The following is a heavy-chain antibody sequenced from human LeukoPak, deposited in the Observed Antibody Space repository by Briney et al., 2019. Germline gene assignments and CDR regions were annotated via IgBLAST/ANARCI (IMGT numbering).Heavy chain of an antibody. CDR2: IYYSGSA. V-gene: IGHV4-39*01. CDR1: GGSISSSTYY. D-gene: IGHD6-13*01. Sequence: SETLSLTCTVSGGSISSSTYYWGWIRQPPGKGLDWIGNIYYSGSAYYNPSLKSRLTISVDTSKNQFSLKLTSVTAADTAVYYCARLAAHYYYGMDVSSQGTTVTVSS. J-gene: IGHJ6*02. CDR3: ARLAAHYYYGMDV.